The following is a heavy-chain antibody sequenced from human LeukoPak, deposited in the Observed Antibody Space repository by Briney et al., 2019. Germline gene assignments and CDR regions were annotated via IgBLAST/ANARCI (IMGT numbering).Heavy chain of an antibody. CDR1: GFTFSSSN. CDR3: AKYSGTYRDY. V-gene: IGHV3-21*01. D-gene: IGHD1-26*01. Sequence: GGPLRLSCAASGFTFSSSNMNWVRRAPGRGLEWVSSISSSSTYIFYADSVKGRFTISRDNAKNSLYLQMNSLRAEDTAVYYCAKYSGTYRDYWGQGTLVTVSS. CDR2: ISSSSTYI. J-gene: IGHJ4*02.